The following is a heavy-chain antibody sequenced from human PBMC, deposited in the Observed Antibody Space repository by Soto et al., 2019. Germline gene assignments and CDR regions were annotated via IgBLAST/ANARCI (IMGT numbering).Heavy chain of an antibody. CDR3: ASNYYDSSGYYYIDY. CDR1: GYTFTGYY. CDR2: INPNSGAT. D-gene: IGHD3-22*01. J-gene: IGHJ4*02. V-gene: IGHV1-2*02. Sequence: ASVKVSCKASGYTFTGYYMHWVRQAPGQGLEWMGWINPNSGATNYAQKFQGRVTMTRDTSISTAYMELSRLRSDDTAVYYCASNYYDSSGYYYIDYWGQGTLVTAPQ.